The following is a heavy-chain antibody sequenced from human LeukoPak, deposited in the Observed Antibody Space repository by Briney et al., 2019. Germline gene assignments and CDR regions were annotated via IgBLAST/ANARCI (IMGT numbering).Heavy chain of an antibody. V-gene: IGHV4-34*01. CDR1: GGSFSGYY. J-gene: IGHJ4*02. CDR3: ARGTMTTVTYYFDY. CDR2: INHSGST. Sequence: SETLSVTCAVYGGSFSGYYWCWIRQPPGKGLEWIGEINHSGSTNYNPSLKSRVTISVDTSKNQFSLKLSSVTAADTAVYYCARGTMTTVTYYFDYWGQGTPVTVSS. D-gene: IGHD4-17*01.